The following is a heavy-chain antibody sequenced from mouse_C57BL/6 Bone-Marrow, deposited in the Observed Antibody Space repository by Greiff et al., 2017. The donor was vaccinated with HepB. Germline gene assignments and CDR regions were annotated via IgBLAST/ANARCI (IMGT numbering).Heavy chain of an antibody. CDR2: IHPNSGST. V-gene: IGHV1-64*01. Sequence: QVQLKESGAELVKPGASVKLSCKASGYTFTSYWMHWVKQRPGQGLEWIGMIHPNSGSTNYNEKFKSKATLTVDKSSSTAYMQLSSLTSEDSAVYYCARTGGFAYWGQGTRVTVSA. CDR3: ARTGGFAY. CDR1: GYTFTSYW. J-gene: IGHJ3*01.